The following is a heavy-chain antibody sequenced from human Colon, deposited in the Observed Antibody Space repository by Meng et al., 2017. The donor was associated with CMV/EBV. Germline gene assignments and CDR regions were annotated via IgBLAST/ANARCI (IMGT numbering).Heavy chain of an antibody. V-gene: IGHV4-39*07. Sequence: HLQRQESGQGMVKPSETLSLTCTVSGGSIRSSTYYWGWIRQTPGKGLEWIGNIYYSGYTYYNPSLKSRLTISVDTSKNQFSLKLTSVTAADTAVYYCATDYGDYYFDRWGQGTLVTVSS. J-gene: IGHJ4*02. CDR2: IYYSGYT. D-gene: IGHD4-17*01. CDR3: ATDYGDYYFDR. CDR1: GGSIRSSTYY.